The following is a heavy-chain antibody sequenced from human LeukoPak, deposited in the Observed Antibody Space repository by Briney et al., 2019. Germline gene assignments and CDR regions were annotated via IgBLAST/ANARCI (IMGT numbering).Heavy chain of an antibody. D-gene: IGHD2-15*01. CDR1: GYSFTSYW. Sequence: GESLKISCKGSGYSFTSYWIGWVRQMPGKGLEWMGIIYPGDSDTRYSPSFQGQVTISADKSISTAYLQWSSLKASDTAMYYCAIQSCSGGSCYPRFDPWGQGTLVTVSS. J-gene: IGHJ5*02. V-gene: IGHV5-51*01. CDR3: AIQSCSGGSCYPRFDP. CDR2: IYPGDSDT.